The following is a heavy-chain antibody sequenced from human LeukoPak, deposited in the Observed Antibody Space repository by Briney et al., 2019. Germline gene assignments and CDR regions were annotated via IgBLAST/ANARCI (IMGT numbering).Heavy chain of an antibody. V-gene: IGHV3-53*01. CDR3: AREPEYSSSSVEGGVDY. CDR2: IYSGGST. D-gene: IGHD6-6*01. Sequence: PGGSLKLSCAASGFTVSSNYMSWVRQAPGKGLEWVSVIYSGGSTYYADSVKGRFTISRDNSKNTLYLQMNSLRAEDTAVYYCAREPEYSSSSVEGGVDYWGQGTLVTVSS. J-gene: IGHJ4*02. CDR1: GFTVSSNY.